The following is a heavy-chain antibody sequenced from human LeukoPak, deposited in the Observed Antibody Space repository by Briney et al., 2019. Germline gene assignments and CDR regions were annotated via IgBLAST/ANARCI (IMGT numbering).Heavy chain of an antibody. CDR3: ARAGDDYVWGSYRPIDY. D-gene: IGHD3-16*02. Sequence: TGGSLRLSCAASGFTLDDYGMSWVRQAPGKGLEWVSGINWNGGSTGYADSVKGRFTISRDNAKNSLYLQMNSLRAEDTALYYCARAGDDYVWGSYRPIDYWGQGTLVTVSS. V-gene: IGHV3-20*04. CDR2: INWNGGST. J-gene: IGHJ4*02. CDR1: GFTLDDYG.